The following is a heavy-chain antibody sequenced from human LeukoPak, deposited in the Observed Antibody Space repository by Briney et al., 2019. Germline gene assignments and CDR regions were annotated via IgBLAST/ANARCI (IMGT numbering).Heavy chain of an antibody. D-gene: IGHD1-26*01. V-gene: IGHV4-39*07. CDR1: GGSISSSSYY. CDR3: ARDSNSGSSRGAFDI. Sequence: SETLSLTCTVSGGSISSSSYYWGWIRQPPGKGLEWIGSIYYSGSTYYNPPLKSRVTISVDTSKNQFSLKLSSVTAADTAVYYCARDSNSGSSRGAFDIWGQGTMVTVSS. CDR2: IYYSGST. J-gene: IGHJ3*02.